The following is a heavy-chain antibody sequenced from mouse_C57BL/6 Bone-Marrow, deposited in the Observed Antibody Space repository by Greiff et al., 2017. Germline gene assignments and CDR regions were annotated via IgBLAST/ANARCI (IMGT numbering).Heavy chain of an antibody. CDR3: ASYYGSSYWYFDV. D-gene: IGHD1-1*01. CDR2: IDPSDSYP. V-gene: IGHV1-50*01. Sequence: QVQLQQPGAELVKPGASVKLSCKASGYTFTSYWMQWVKQRPGQGLEWIGEIDPSDSYPNYNQKFKGKATLTVDTSSSTAYMQLSSLTSEDSAVYYCASYYGSSYWYFDVWGTGTTVTVSS. CDR1: GYTFTSYW. J-gene: IGHJ1*03.